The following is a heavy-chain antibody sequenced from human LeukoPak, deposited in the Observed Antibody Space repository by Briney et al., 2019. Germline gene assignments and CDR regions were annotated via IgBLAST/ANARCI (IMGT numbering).Heavy chain of an antibody. J-gene: IGHJ4*02. CDR3: ARGGVAAAGLGY. Sequence: PVASVKVSCKVSGYTLTELSMHWVRQAPGQGLEWMGWISAYNGNTNYAQKLQGRVTMTTDTSTSTAYMELRSLRSDDTAVYYCARGGVAAAGLGYWGQGTLVTVSS. V-gene: IGHV1-18*01. D-gene: IGHD6-13*01. CDR2: ISAYNGNT. CDR1: GYTLTELS.